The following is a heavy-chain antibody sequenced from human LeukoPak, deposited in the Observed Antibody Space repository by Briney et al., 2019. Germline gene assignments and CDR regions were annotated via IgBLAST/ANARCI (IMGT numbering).Heavy chain of an antibody. J-gene: IGHJ4*02. CDR1: GGSICNYY. V-gene: IGHV4-59*01. D-gene: IGHD6-13*01. CDR3: ARELIAAAGQFDY. CDR2: IYYSGST. Sequence: PSETLSLTCTVSGGSICNYYWSWIRQPPGKGLEWIGYIYYSGSTNYNPSLKSRVTISVDTSKNQFSLKLSSVTAADTAVYYCARELIAAAGQFDYWGQGTLVTVSS.